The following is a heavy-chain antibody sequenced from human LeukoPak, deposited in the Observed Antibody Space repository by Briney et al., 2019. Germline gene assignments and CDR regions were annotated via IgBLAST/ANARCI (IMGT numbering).Heavy chain of an antibody. D-gene: IGHD6-19*01. J-gene: IGHJ4*02. V-gene: IGHV4-59*01. CDR2: IYYSGTA. Sequence: TSETLSLTRTVSGGSIISFYWSWIRQPPGKGLEWIRFIYYSGTANYNPSLKSRVTISVDTSKNQFSLNLTSVTAADTAVYYCARVNTEGSADYWGQGTLVTVSS. CDR1: GGSIISFY. CDR3: ARVNTEGSADY.